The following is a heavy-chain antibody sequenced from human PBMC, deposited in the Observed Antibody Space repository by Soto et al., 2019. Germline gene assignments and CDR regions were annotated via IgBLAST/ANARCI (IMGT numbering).Heavy chain of an antibody. Sequence: QVQLQQWGAGLLKPSETLSLTCAVYGGSFSGYYWSWIRQPPGKGLEWIGEINHSGSTNYNPSLKSRVTISVDTSKNQFSLRLGSVTAADTAVYYCAKRAVPPPYYCYDLDGWGQRTTVTVSS. V-gene: IGHV4-34*01. CDR1: GGSFSGYY. CDR2: INHSGST. D-gene: IGHD1-1*01. CDR3: AKRAVPPPYYCYDLDG. J-gene: IGHJ6*02.